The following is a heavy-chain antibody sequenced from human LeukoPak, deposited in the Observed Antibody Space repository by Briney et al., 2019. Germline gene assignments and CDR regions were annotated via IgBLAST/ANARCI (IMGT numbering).Heavy chain of an antibody. CDR2: ISAYNGEK. D-gene: IGHD1-26*01. CDR1: GYTFTSDV. V-gene: IGHV1-18*01. J-gene: IGHJ6*02. Sequence: ASVKVSCKASGYTFTSDVISWGRQAPGQGLECMGWISAYNGEKNYAQKLQGTVTMTTDTSTSTAYMELRRLRSDDTAVYYCARERPIGWELPRQGMDVWGQGTTVTVSS. CDR3: ARERPIGWELPRQGMDV.